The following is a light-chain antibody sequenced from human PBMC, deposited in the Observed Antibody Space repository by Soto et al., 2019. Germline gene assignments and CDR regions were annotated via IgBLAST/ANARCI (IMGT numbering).Light chain of an antibody. V-gene: IGLV1-44*01. CDR1: TSNIAGNT. Sequence: QSALTQPPSLSGTPGQRVTISCSGSTSNIAGNTVHWYQHLPETAPKVLIYIDDQRPSGVPDRFSGSKSGTSASLAISGLQSEDEADYYCATWDDSLNAAVFGGGTQLTVL. CDR2: IDD. CDR3: ATWDDSLNAAV. J-gene: IGLJ7*01.